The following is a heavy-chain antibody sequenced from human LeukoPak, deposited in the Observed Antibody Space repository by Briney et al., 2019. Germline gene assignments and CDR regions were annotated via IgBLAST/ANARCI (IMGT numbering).Heavy chain of an antibody. J-gene: IGHJ4*02. CDR3: AKDLSKGLLYRRGMYYFDY. CDR2: IQYDGSNQ. D-gene: IGHD3-10*01. Sequence: GGSLRLSCAASPFTFSSYGMHWVRQAPGKGLEWVAYIQYDGSNQQYADSVKGRFSISRDSSKNILYLQMNSLRAEDTAVYYCAKDLSKGLLYRRGMYYFDYWGQGTLVTVSS. V-gene: IGHV3-30*02. CDR1: PFTFSSYG.